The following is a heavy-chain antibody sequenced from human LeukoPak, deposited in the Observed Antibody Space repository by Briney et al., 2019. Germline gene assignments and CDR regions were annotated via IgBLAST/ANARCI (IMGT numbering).Heavy chain of an antibody. CDR3: ARQLQGAGPYYDFWSGYLALDY. CDR2: IYPGDSDT. D-gene: IGHD3-3*01. CDR1: GYSFTSYW. V-gene: IGHV5-51*01. J-gene: IGHJ4*02. Sequence: KYGESLKISCKGSGYSFTSYWIGWVRQMPGKGLEWMGIIYPGDSDTRYSPSFQGQVTISADKSISTAYLQWSSLKASDTAMYYCARQLQGAGPYYDFWSGYLALDYWGQGTLVTVSS.